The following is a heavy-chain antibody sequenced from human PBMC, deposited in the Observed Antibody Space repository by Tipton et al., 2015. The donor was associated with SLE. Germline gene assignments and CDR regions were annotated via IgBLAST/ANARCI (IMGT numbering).Heavy chain of an antibody. D-gene: IGHD3-10*01. V-gene: IGHV4-59*12. CDR2: IYYSGST. J-gene: IGHJ4*02. CDR3: ASPYGSGSYHDY. Sequence: TLSLTCTVSGGSISSYYWSWIRQPPGKGLEWIGYIYYSGSTNYNPSLKSRVTISVDTSKNQCSLKLSSVTAADTAGYYCASPYGSGSYHDYWGQGTLVTVSS. CDR1: GGSISSYY.